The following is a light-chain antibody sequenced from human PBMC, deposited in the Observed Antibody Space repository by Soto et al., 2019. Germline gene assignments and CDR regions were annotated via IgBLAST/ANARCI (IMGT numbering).Light chain of an antibody. V-gene: IGKV3-20*01. J-gene: IGKJ2*01. CDR1: QSLRSDF. CDR3: QQFGISPRT. Sequence: EIVLTQSPGTLSLLPGERATLSCRASQSLRSDFVAWYQQKPGQAPRLLIYSSSNRPTGIPDRFSGSGSGTDFTLTITSLEHDDFAVYYCQQFGISPRTFGHGTKVE. CDR2: SSS.